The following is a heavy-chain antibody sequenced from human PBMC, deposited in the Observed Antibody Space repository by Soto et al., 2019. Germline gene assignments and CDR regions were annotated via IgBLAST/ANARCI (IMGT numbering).Heavy chain of an antibody. CDR3: ARVPDY. J-gene: IGHJ4*02. V-gene: IGHV4-30-2*01. Sequence: QLQLHESGSGLVKPSQTLSLTCAVSGGSISSGGYSWSWIRQPPGKGLEGIGYIYDSGSIYYNPSLKSRVTISVDRSKNQFSLKLSSVTAADPAVYYSARVPDYWGQGTLVTVSS. CDR2: IYDSGSI. CDR1: GGSISSGGYS.